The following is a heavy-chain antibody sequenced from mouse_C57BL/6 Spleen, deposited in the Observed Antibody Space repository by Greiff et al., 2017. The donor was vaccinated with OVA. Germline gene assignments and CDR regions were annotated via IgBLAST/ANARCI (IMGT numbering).Heavy chain of an antibody. CDR1: GYSITSGYY. CDR2: ISYDGSN. CDR3: ASGYYGSYFDY. J-gene: IGHJ2*01. D-gene: IGHD1-1*01. Sequence: EVQVVESGPGLVKPSQSLSLTCSVTGYSITSGYYWNWIRQFPGNKLEWMGYISYDGSNNYNPSLKNRISITRDTSKNQFFLKLNSVTTEDTATYYCASGYYGSYFDYWGQGTTLTVSS. V-gene: IGHV3-6*01.